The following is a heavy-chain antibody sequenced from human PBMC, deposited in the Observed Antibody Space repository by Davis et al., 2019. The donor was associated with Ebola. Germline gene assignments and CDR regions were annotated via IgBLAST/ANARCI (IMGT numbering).Heavy chain of an antibody. CDR2: IYYSGST. Sequence: MPGGSLRLSCTVSGGSISSSSYYWGWIRQPPGKGLEWIGSIYYSGSTYYNPSLKSRVTISVDTSKNQFSLKLSSVTAADTAVYYCARQGYSSGRGYFDLWGRGTLVTVSS. CDR1: GGSISSSSYY. V-gene: IGHV4-39*01. D-gene: IGHD6-19*01. J-gene: IGHJ2*01. CDR3: ARQGYSSGRGYFDL.